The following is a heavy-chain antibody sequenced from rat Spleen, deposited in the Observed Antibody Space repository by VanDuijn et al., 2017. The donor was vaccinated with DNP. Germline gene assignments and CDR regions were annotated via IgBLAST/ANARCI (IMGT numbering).Heavy chain of an antibody. Sequence: VQLKESGPGLVQPSQTLSLTCTVSGFSLTDYSVHWVRQPPGKGLEWIAAVSSGGSTDHNSALKSRLTISRDTSKSQVFLKVNSLQTEDIATYYCAREDYGYTYFDYWGQGVMVTVSS. CDR1: GFSLTDYS. D-gene: IGHD1-4*01. J-gene: IGHJ2*01. CDR2: VSSGGST. V-gene: IGHV2S63*01. CDR3: AREDYGYTYFDY.